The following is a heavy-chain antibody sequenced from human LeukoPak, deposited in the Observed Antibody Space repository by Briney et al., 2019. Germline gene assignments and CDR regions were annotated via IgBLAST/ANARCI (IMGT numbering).Heavy chain of an antibody. Sequence: HGESLKISCKGSGYRFNAYWIAWVRQMPGKGLEWMGIIYPDDSDTRYSPSFQGQVTISADKSVRTAYLQWSSLKASDTAMYYCARPNITSSYDSRGYDAFDVWGQGTMVTVSS. J-gene: IGHJ3*01. D-gene: IGHD3-22*01. CDR1: GYRFNAYW. V-gene: IGHV5-51*01. CDR2: IYPDDSDT. CDR3: ARPNITSSYDSRGYDAFDV.